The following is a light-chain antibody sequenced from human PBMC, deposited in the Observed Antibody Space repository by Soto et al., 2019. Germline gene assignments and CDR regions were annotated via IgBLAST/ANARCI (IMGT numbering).Light chain of an antibody. V-gene: IGKV1-39*01. Sequence: DIQMTQSPSSLSASVGDRVTITCRTSQSISTSLNWYQQKTGKAPKLLIYAASSLQSGVPSRFSGSGSGTDFTLTISSLQPEDFATYYCQQSYSTLWTFGQGTKVDIK. CDR3: QQSYSTLWT. CDR2: AAS. CDR1: QSISTS. J-gene: IGKJ1*01.